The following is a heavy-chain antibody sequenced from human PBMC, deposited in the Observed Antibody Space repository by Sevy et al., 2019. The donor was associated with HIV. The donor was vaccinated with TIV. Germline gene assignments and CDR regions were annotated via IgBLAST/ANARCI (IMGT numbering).Heavy chain of an antibody. V-gene: IGHV4-31*03. J-gene: IGHJ4*02. CDR1: GGSISSGGYY. D-gene: IGHD5-18*01. CDR2: IYYSGRT. Sequence: SETLSLTCTVSGGSISSGGYYWSWIRQHPGKGLEWIGYIYYSGRTYHNPSLKSRVTISVDTSKNQFSLKLSSVTAADTALYYCAGVLGADTAMVYFDYWGQGTLVTVSS. CDR3: AGVLGADTAMVYFDY.